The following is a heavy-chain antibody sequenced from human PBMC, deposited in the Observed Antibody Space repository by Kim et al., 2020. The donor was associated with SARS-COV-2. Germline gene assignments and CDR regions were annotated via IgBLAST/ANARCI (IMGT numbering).Heavy chain of an antibody. Sequence: GGSLRLSCAASGFTFSSYAMHWVRQAPGKGLEWVAVISYDGSNKYYVDSVKGRFTISRDNSKNTLYLQMNSLRAEDTAVYYCARDPGYSSSWYLDYWGQG. D-gene: IGHD6-13*01. CDR1: GFTFSSYA. V-gene: IGHV3-30*04. J-gene: IGHJ4*02. CDR2: ISYDGSNK. CDR3: ARDPGYSSSWYLDY.